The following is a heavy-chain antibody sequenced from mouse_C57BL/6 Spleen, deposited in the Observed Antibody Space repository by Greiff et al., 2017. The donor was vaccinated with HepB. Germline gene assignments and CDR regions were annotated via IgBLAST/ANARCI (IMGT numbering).Heavy chain of an antibody. CDR1: GYTFTDYE. CDR3: TRVKRAWFAY. J-gene: IGHJ3*01. CDR2: IDPETGGT. V-gene: IGHV1-15*01. Sequence: QVQLKQSGAELVRPGASVTLSCKASGYTFTDYEMHWVKQTPVHGLEWIGAIDPETGGTAYNQKFKGKAILTADKSSSTAYMELRSLTSEDSAVYYCTRVKRAWFAYWGQGTLVTVSA.